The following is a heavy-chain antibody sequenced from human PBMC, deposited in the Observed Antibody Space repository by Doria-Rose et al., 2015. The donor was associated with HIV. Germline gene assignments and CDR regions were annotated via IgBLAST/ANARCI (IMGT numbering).Heavy chain of an antibody. V-gene: IGHV2-26*01. D-gene: IGHD6-13*01. Sequence: SGPVLVKPTETLTLTRTVSGVSLSSPGMGVSWIRQPPGKALEWLANLFSNDERSYKTSLKSRLTISRRTSKSQVVLTMTDMDPVDTAAYYCARIKSSRWYHKYYFDFWGQGTLVIVSA. CDR3: ARIKSSRWYHKYYFDF. CDR1: GVSLSSPGMG. J-gene: IGHJ4*02. CDR2: LFSNDER.